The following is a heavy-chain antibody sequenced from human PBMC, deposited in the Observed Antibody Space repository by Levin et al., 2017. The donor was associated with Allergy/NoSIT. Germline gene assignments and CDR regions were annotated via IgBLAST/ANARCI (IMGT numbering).Heavy chain of an antibody. CDR2: IYPGDSDT. Sequence: KVSCKGSGYSFTSYWIGWVRQMPGKGLEWMGIIYPGDSDTRYSPSFQGQVTISADKSISTAYLQWSSLKASDTAMYYCARAAYCGGDCYQAQDAFDIWGQGTMVTVSS. J-gene: IGHJ3*02. D-gene: IGHD2-21*02. CDR1: GYSFTSYW. CDR3: ARAAYCGGDCYQAQDAFDI. V-gene: IGHV5-51*01.